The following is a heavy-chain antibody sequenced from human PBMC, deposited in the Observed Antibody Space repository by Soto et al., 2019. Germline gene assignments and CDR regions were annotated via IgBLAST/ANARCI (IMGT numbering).Heavy chain of an antibody. Sequence: QVQLVESGGGVVQPGGSLRLSCAASGFTVSSCGMHWVRQAPGKGLEWVAVLWYDGTNKYYTDSVKGRFTVTRDNSKSTLYLKMNSLRVDDTAVYYCATGDYSNPRGGMDVWRQGTTVTVSS. CDR1: GFTVSSCG. CDR2: LWYDGTNK. V-gene: IGHV3-33*01. J-gene: IGHJ6*02. D-gene: IGHD4-4*01. CDR3: ATGDYSNPRGGMDV.